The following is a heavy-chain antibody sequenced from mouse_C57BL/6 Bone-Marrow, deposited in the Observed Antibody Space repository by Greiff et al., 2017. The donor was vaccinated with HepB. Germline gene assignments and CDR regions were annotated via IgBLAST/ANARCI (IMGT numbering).Heavy chain of an antibody. CDR1: GFTFSSYA. Sequence: EVNLVESGGGLVKPGGSLKLSCAASGFTFSSYAMSWVRQTPEKRLEWVATISDGGSYTYYPDNVKGRFTISRDNAKNNLYLQMSQLKSEDTAMYYCARPLLYYAMDYWGQGTSVTVSS. D-gene: IGHD2-10*01. V-gene: IGHV5-4*03. CDR2: ISDGGSYT. CDR3: ARPLLYYAMDY. J-gene: IGHJ4*01.